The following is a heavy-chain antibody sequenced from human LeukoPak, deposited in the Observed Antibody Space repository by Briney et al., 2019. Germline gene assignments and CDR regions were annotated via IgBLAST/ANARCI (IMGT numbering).Heavy chain of an antibody. J-gene: IGHJ6*02. V-gene: IGHV3-23*01. D-gene: IGHD2-21*02. CDR3: AKDHIVVVTTYYYYGMDV. CDR2: ISYSGGRT. Sequence: GASLRLSCAASGFTFSSYAMSWVRQAPGKGLEWVSAISYSGGRTYYADSVKGRFTISRDNSKNTLYLQMNSLRAEDTAVYYCAKDHIVVVTTYYYYGMDVWGQGTTVTVSS. CDR1: GFTFSSYA.